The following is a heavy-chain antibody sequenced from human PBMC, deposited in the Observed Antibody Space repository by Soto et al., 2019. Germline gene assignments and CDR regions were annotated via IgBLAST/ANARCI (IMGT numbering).Heavy chain of an antibody. CDR1: GFTFSSYA. CDR3: ASITGMVY. Sequence: QVQLVESGGGVVQPGRSLKLSCAASGFTFSSYAMHWVRQAPGKGLEWVAVISYDGSNKYYADSVKGRFTISRDNSKKTLYLQMNSLRAGDKAVFYCASITGMVYWGQGTLVTVSS. D-gene: IGHD3-10*01. V-gene: IGHV3-30-3*01. J-gene: IGHJ4*02. CDR2: ISYDGSNK.